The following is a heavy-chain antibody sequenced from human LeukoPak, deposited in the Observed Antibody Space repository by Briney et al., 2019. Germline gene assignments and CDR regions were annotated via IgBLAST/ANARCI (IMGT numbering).Heavy chain of an antibody. Sequence: PGGSLRLSCAASGFTFSSYRMNWVRQAPGKGLEWVSSISSSSSYIYYADSVKGRFTISRDNAKNTLYLQMNSLRAEDTAVYYCAREARLVPSAHDAFDIWGQGTMVTVSS. J-gene: IGHJ3*02. D-gene: IGHD6-19*01. CDR1: GFTFSSYR. CDR3: AREARLVPSAHDAFDI. V-gene: IGHV3-21*01. CDR2: ISSSSSYI.